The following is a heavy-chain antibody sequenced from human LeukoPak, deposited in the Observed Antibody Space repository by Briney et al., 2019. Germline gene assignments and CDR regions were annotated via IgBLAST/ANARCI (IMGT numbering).Heavy chain of an antibody. CDR1: GFTFSSSW. V-gene: IGHV3-74*01. Sequence: GGSLRLPCAASGFTFSSSWMHWIRQAPGKGLVWVSLIKSDGTTIHYADSVKGRFTISRDNAKNTLFLQMNSLRPEDTAVYYCASPFGAPGYWGQGTLVTVSP. D-gene: IGHD3-10*01. J-gene: IGHJ4*02. CDR2: IKSDGTTI. CDR3: ASPFGAPGY.